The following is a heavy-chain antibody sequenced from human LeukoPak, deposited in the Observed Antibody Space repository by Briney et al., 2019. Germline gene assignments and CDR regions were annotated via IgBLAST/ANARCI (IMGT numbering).Heavy chain of an antibody. CDR2: IIPILGIA. D-gene: IGHD2-2*01. CDR3: ASAVPGPADNAEYFQH. V-gene: IGHV1-69*04. Sequence: SVKVSCKAPGGTFSSYAISWVRQAPGQGLEWMGRIIPILGIANYAQKFQGRVTITADKSTSTAYMELSSLRSEDTAVYYCASAVPGPADNAEYFQHWGQGTQVTVSS. CDR1: GGTFSSYA. J-gene: IGHJ1*01.